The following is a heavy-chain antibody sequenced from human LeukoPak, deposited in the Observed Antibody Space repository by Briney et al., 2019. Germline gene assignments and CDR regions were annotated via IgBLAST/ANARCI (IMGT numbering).Heavy chain of an antibody. Sequence: GASVKVSCKASGGTFSSYAISWVRQAPRQGLEWMGGVIPLFGTANYAQKFQGRVTITADKSTSTAYMELSSLRSEDTAVYYCAGSILTGYYTGRVDYYYYGMDVWGKGTTVTVSS. CDR1: GGTFSSYA. CDR3: AGSILTGYYTGRVDYYYYGMDV. CDR2: VIPLFGTA. V-gene: IGHV1-69*06. J-gene: IGHJ6*04. D-gene: IGHD3-9*01.